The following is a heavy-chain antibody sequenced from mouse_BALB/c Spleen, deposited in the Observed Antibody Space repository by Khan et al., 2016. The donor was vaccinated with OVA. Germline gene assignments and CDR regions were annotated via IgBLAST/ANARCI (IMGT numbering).Heavy chain of an antibody. CDR2: IYPGSGHS. CDR3: ARADYRGKNYFDY. Sequence: QVQLQQSGAELARSGASVKLYCKASGYTFTDYYINWVKQRTGQGLEWIGEIYPGSGHSYYNEKFKGKATLTADRSSSTAYMQLSSLTSEDSAVYFCARADYRGKNYFDYWGQGTTLTVAS. D-gene: IGHD2-4*01. V-gene: IGHV1-77*01. J-gene: IGHJ2*01. CDR1: GYTFTDYY.